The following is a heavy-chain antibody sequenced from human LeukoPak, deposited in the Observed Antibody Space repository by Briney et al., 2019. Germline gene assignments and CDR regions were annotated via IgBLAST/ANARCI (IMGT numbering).Heavy chain of an antibody. Sequence: GGSLRLSCVVSGFTFNNYAMSWVRQAPGKGLEWVSSISIRGVNPTYADSVKGRFTTSRDNAKNTLYLQMSSLRDEDTAVYYCATERFDGFDMWGQGTMVTVSS. D-gene: IGHD1-14*01. V-gene: IGHV3-23*01. CDR1: GFTFNNYA. CDR2: ISIRGVNP. CDR3: ATERFDGFDM. J-gene: IGHJ3*02.